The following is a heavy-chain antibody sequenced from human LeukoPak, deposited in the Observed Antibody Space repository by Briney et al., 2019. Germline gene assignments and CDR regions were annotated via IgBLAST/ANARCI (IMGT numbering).Heavy chain of an antibody. CDR2: TSYDGSNK. D-gene: IGHD3-10*01. CDR3: ARDRLWFGESSWAFDI. J-gene: IGHJ3*02. Sequence: GRSLRLSCAASGFTFSSYAMHWVRQAPGKGLEWVAATSYDGSNKYYADSVKGRFTISRDNSKNTLYLQMNSLRAEDTAVYYCARDRLWFGESSWAFDIWGQGTMVTVSS. CDR1: GFTFSSYA. V-gene: IGHV3-30-3*01.